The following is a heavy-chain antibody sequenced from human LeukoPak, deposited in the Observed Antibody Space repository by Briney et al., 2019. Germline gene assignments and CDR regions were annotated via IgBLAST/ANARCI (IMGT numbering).Heavy chain of an antibody. Sequence: PGGSLRLSCAASGCIFSAFDMTWVRQPPGKGLEWVSAINSRGSVTYYADSVKGRFTISRDNSKNTLFMQMTSLRAEDTAVYFCASSMGFWNAEFTTITGWGRGTQVTVSS. V-gene: IGHV3-23*01. D-gene: IGHD1-1*01. J-gene: IGHJ4*02. CDR2: INSRGSVT. CDR3: ASSMGFWNAEFTTITG. CDR1: GCIFSAFD.